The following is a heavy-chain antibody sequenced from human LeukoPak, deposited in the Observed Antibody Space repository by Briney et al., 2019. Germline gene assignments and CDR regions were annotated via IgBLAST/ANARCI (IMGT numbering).Heavy chain of an antibody. V-gene: IGHV1-46*01. CDR1: GYTFTRYY. D-gene: IGHD3-22*01. CDR3: ARGAYDSSGYYSGKRPKWSET. Sequence: GASVKVICRESGYTFTRYYMLWGGQAPGQGLEWMGIINPSGGSTSYAQKFQGRVTMTRDTSTSTVYMELSSLRSEDTAVYYCARGAYDSSGYYSGKRPKWSETWGQRTLVTVSS. CDR2: INPSGGST. J-gene: IGHJ5*02.